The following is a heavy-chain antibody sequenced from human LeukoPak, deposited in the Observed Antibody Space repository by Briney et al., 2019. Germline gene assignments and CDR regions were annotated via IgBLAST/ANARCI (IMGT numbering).Heavy chain of an antibody. V-gene: IGHV3-48*04. CDR2: ISSSSSTI. Sequence: GGSLRLSCAASGFTFSSYSMNWVRQAPGKGLEWVSYISSSSSTIYYADSVKGRFTISRDNAKNSLYLQMNSLRAEDTAVYYCASGSSSGYRTADYWGQGTLVTVSS. J-gene: IGHJ4*02. CDR1: GFTFSSYS. D-gene: IGHD3-22*01. CDR3: ASGSSSGYRTADY.